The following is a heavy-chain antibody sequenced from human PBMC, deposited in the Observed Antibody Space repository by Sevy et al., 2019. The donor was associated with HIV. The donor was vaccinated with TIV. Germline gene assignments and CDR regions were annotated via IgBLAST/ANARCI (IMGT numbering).Heavy chain of an antibody. J-gene: IGHJ4*02. CDR3: ARETGSYEDY. CDR1: GFTFSGYN. V-gene: IGHV3-21*01. D-gene: IGHD3-10*01. CDR2: ISTSSTYI. Sequence: GGSLRLSCAASGFTFSGYNMHWVRQAPGKGLEWVSSISTSSTYIYQADSVKGRFTISRDNAQNSVFLQMNSLRAEDTAVYYCARETGSYEDYWGQGTLVTVSS.